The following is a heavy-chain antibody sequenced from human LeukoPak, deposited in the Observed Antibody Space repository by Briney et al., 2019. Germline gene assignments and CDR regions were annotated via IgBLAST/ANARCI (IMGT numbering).Heavy chain of an antibody. D-gene: IGHD2-2*01. J-gene: IGHJ6*02. CDR2: IIPIFGTA. Sequence: VASVKVSCKASGGTFSSYAISWVRQAPGQGLEWMGGIIPIFGTANYAQKFQGRVTITADESTSTAYMELSSLRSEDTAVYYCARSGGYCSSTSCYRPGYYGMDVWGQGTTVTVSS. CDR3: ARSGGYCSSTSCYRPGYYGMDV. CDR1: GGTFSSYA. V-gene: IGHV1-69*13.